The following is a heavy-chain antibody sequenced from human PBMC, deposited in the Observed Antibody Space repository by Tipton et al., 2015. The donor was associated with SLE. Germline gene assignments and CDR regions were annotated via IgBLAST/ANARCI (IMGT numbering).Heavy chain of an antibody. CDR2: MSGYNGNT. CDR1: GYTFTSYA. D-gene: IGHD3-16*01. J-gene: IGHJ4*02. Sequence: QVQLVQSGAEVKKPGASVKVSCKASGYTFTSYAITWVRQAPGQGLEWMGWMSGYNGNTYYPQNFQGRVTMTTDTSTSTAYMELRSLKSHDTAVYYCAIGVITRKYYFDYWGQGTLVTVSS. V-gene: IGHV1-18*01. CDR3: AIGVITRKYYFDY.